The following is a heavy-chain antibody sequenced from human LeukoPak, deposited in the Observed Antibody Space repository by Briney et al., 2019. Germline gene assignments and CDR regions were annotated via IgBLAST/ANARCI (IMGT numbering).Heavy chain of an antibody. CDR2: IYYSGST. Sequence: PSETLSLTCTVSGGSISSYYWSWIRQPPGKGLEWIGYIYYSGSTNYNPSLKSRVTISVDTSKNQLSLKLSSVTAADTAVYYCARAGDYNDYYYYYMDVWGKGTTVTVSS. D-gene: IGHD4-17*01. CDR3: ARAGDYNDYYYYYMDV. CDR1: GGSISSYY. V-gene: IGHV4-59*01. J-gene: IGHJ6*03.